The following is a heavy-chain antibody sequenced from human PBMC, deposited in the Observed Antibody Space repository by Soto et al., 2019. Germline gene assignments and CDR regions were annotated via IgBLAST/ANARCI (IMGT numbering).Heavy chain of an antibody. J-gene: IGHJ4*02. Sequence: ASVKVSCKASGYTFTSYGISWVRQAPGQGLEWMGWISAYNGNTNYAQKLQGRVTMTTDTSTSTAYMELRSLRSDDTAVYYCARAPYYDILTGYDNFDYWGQGTLVTVSS. CDR3: ARAPYYDILTGYDNFDY. CDR1: GYTFTSYG. CDR2: ISAYNGNT. V-gene: IGHV1-18*01. D-gene: IGHD3-9*01.